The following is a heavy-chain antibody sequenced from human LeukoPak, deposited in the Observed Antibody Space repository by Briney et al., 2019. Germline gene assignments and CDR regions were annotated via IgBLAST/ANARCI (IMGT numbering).Heavy chain of an antibody. Sequence: GASVKVSCKASGYTFTSYDINWVRQATGQGLEWMGWMNPNSGNTGYAQKFQGRVTMTRNTSISTAYMELSSLRSEDTAVYYCARDGNGKDYYYYYGMDVWGQGTTVTVSS. J-gene: IGHJ6*02. V-gene: IGHV1-8*01. CDR2: MNPNSGNT. D-gene: IGHD4-23*01. CDR3: ARDGNGKDYYYYYGMDV. CDR1: GYTFTSYD.